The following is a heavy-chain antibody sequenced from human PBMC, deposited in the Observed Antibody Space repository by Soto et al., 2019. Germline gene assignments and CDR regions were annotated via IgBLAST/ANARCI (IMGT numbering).Heavy chain of an antibody. CDR3: ARQGGSSTILYYFDY. J-gene: IGHJ4*02. V-gene: IGHV4-59*08. CDR1: GGSISSYY. Sequence: PSETLSLTCTVSGGSISSYYWSWIRQPPGKRLEWIGYIYYSGSINYNPSLKSRVTISVDTSKNQFSLKLSSVTAADTAVYYCARQGGSSTILYYFDYWGQGTLVTVSS. CDR2: IYYSGSI. D-gene: IGHD2-2*01.